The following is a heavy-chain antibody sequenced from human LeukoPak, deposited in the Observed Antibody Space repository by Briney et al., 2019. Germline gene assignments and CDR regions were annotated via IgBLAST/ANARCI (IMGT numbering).Heavy chain of an antibody. Sequence: GRSLRLSCAASGFTFNSYGMHWVRQAPGKGLEWVAVISYDGSNKYYADSVKGQFTISRDNSKNTLYLQMNSLRAGDTAVYYCAKDPPDFDYWGQGTLVTVSS. CDR1: GFTFNSYG. J-gene: IGHJ4*02. CDR3: AKDPPDFDY. V-gene: IGHV3-30*18. CDR2: ISYDGSNK.